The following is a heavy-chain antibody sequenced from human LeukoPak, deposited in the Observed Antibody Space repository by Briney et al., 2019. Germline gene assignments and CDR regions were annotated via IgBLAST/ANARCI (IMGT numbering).Heavy chain of an antibody. CDR3: AKAMVRGVVDAFDI. D-gene: IGHD3-10*01. CDR2: ISGGST. Sequence: GGSLRLSCAASGFTFSSYAMGWVRQAPGKGLEWVSAISGGSTYYADSVKGRFTISRDNSKNTLYLQMNSLRAEDTAVYYCAKAMVRGVVDAFDIWGQGTMVTVSS. V-gene: IGHV3-23*01. CDR1: GFTFSSYA. J-gene: IGHJ3*02.